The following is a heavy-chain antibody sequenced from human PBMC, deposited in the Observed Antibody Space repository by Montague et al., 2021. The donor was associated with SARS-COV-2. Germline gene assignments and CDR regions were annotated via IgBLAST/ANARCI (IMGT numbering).Heavy chain of an antibody. V-gene: IGHV3-30*18. D-gene: IGHD5-12*01. CDR3: AKDGVATIVSYFDY. Sequence: SLRLSCAASGFPFSSYGMHWVRQAPGKGLEWVAVISYDGSNKYYADSVKGRFTISRDNSKNTLYLQMNSLRAKDTAVYYCAKDGVATIVSYFDYWGQGTLVTVSS. CDR1: GFPFSSYG. CDR2: ISYDGSNK. J-gene: IGHJ4*02.